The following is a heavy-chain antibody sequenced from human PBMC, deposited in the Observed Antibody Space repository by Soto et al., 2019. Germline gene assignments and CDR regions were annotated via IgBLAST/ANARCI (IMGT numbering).Heavy chain of an antibody. J-gene: IGHJ5*02. Sequence: QVQLQESGPGLVKPSQTLSLTCTVSGGSISSGDSYWSWIRQPPGKGLEWIGYIYYTGSTYYSPSLKSRLTISINMSKNQFSLKLNSVTAADTAVYYCASVTRYCSGGGCTPNWFDPWGQGTLVTVS. D-gene: IGHD2-15*01. CDR2: IYYTGST. CDR1: GGSISSGDSY. V-gene: IGHV4-30-4*01. CDR3: ASVTRYCSGGGCTPNWFDP.